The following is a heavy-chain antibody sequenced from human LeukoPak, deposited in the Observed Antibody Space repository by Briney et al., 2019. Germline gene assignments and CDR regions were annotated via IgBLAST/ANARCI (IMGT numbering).Heavy chain of an antibody. V-gene: IGHV1-8*01. CDR2: MNPNSGDT. CDR1: GYTFTSYD. D-gene: IGHD2-21*02. CDR3: ARSSVVTAMVHLEY. J-gene: IGHJ4*02. Sequence: ASVKVSCKASGYTFTSYDINWVRQATGQGLEWMGWMNPNSGDTGYAQNFQGRVTITADKSTSTSYMELSSLRSEDTAVYYCARSSVVTAMVHLEYWGQGTLVTVSS.